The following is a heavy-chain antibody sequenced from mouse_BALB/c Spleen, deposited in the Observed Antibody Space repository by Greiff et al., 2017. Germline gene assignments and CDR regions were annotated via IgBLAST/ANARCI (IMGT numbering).Heavy chain of an antibody. CDR3: ARVNYYGSSSILKYAVAD. CDR2: INPNNGGT. Sequence: EVQLQQSGPELVKPGASVKISCKTSGYTFTEYTMHWVKQSHGKSLEWIGGINPNNGGTSYNQKFKGRSTLTVDKSSSTAYLEIRSLTSEDSAGYYGARVNYYGSSSILKYAVADWGQGTPVTVS. CDR1: GYTFTEYT. V-gene: IGHV1-18*01. J-gene: IGHJ4*01. D-gene: IGHD1-1*01.